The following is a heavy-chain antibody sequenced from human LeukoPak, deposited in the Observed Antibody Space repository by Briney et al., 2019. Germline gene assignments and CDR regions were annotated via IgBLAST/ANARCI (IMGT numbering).Heavy chain of an antibody. CDR2: IRGSGGST. CDR1: GFTFSSYA. D-gene: IGHD5-18*01. CDR3: AKVNVDTDLGYFDH. V-gene: IGHV3-23*01. Sequence: GGSLRLSCAASGFTFSSYAMSWVRQAPGKGLEWVSGIRGSGGSTYYADSVKGRFTISRDNSKNTMYLQMNILRPEDTAIYYCAKVNVDTDLGYFDHWGQGTLVTVSS. J-gene: IGHJ4*02.